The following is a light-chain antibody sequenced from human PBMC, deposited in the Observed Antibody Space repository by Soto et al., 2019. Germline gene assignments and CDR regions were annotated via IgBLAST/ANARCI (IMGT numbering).Light chain of an antibody. V-gene: IGLV1-44*01. CDR1: NSNIGTNT. CDR3: AAWDDSLGAYV. J-gene: IGLJ1*01. Sequence: QSALTQPPSASATPGQRVTISCSGSNSNIGTNTVNWYQQLPGTAPRLLIYTNNQRPSGVPQRFSGSKTGTSASLAIGGLQSEDGADYYCAAWDDSLGAYVFGTWTKVTVL. CDR2: TNN.